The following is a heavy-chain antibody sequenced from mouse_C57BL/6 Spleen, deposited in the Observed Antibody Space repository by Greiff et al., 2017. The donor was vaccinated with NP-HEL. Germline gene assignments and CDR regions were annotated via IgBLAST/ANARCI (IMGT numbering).Heavy chain of an antibody. Sequence: VQLQQPGAELVKPGASVKLSCKASGYAFTSSWMHWVKQRPGQGLEWIGLIHPGSGSTNYNEKFKSKATLTVDKSSSTAYMQLSSLTSEDSAVYYSAGDDYTGYFDVWGTGTTVTVSS. D-gene: IGHD2-4*01. J-gene: IGHJ1*03. CDR2: IHPGSGST. CDR1: GYAFTSSW. CDR3: AGDDYTGYFDV. V-gene: IGHV1-64*01.